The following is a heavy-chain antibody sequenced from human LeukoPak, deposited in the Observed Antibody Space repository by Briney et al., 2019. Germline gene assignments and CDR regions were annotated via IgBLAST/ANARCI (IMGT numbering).Heavy chain of an antibody. Sequence: GGSLRLSCAASGFTFSSYSMNWVRQAPGKGLEWVSYISSSSSTIYYADSVKGRFTISRDNAHNMLYLQMNSLTAEDTAVYFCARESQQFWSVGALDVWGQGTTVTVSS. D-gene: IGHD3-3*01. V-gene: IGHV3-48*04. CDR3: ARESQQFWSVGALDV. CDR1: GFTFSSYS. CDR2: ISSSSSTI. J-gene: IGHJ6*02.